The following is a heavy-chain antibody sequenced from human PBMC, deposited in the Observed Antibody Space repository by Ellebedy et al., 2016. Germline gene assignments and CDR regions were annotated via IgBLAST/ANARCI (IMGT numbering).Heavy chain of an antibody. D-gene: IGHD1-26*01. CDR1: GGSISSSSYY. Sequence: SETLSLTCTVSGGSISSSSYYWGWIRQPPGKGLEWIGSIYYSGSTYYNPSLESRVTISVDTSKNQFSLKLSSVTAADTAVYYCARVASGSYVYWGQGTLVTVSS. CDR3: ARVASGSYVY. V-gene: IGHV4-39*01. J-gene: IGHJ4*02. CDR2: IYYSGST.